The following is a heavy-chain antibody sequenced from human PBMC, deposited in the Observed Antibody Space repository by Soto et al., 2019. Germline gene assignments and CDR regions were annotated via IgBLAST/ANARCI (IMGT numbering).Heavy chain of an antibody. CDR2: IYYSGST. D-gene: IGHD4-17*01. J-gene: IGHJ3*02. CDR1: GGSISSGGYY. V-gene: IGHV4-31*03. Sequence: QVQLQESGPGLVKPSQTLSITCTVSGGSISSGGYYWSWIRQHPGKDLEWIGYIYYSGSTYYNPSLKSRVTISVDRSKNQFSLKLSSVTAADTAVYYCARRTYGDYRGRAFDIWGQGTMVTVSS. CDR3: ARRTYGDYRGRAFDI.